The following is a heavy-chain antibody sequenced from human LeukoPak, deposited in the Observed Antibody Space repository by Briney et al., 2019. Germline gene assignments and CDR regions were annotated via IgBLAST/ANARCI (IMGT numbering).Heavy chain of an antibody. D-gene: IGHD5-18*01. CDR2: ITVNTGFT. CDR3: AVGVDTAMDPRGTFDY. J-gene: IGHJ4*02. CDR1: GFTFTIHG. Sequence: ASVTVSCKAAGFTFTIHGFTWLRQAPGQGLEWMGWITVNTGFTKYTQGLQGRVTLTADTSTNTVYMELRSLRSDDTAVYYCAVGVDTAMDPRGTFDYWGQGTLVTVSS. V-gene: IGHV1-18*01.